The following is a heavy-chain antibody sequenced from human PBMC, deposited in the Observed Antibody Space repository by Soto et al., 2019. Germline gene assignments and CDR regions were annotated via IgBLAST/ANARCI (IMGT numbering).Heavy chain of an antibody. D-gene: IGHD3-22*01. CDR1: GYSFTSSW. J-gene: IGHJ4*02. Sequence: GESLKISCKGSGYSFTSSWIGRVRQMPGKGLEWMGIIYPGDSDTRYSPSFQGQVTISADKSISTAYLQWSSLKASDTAMYYCARLGRYYYDSSGYYNYWGQGTLVTVSS. CDR2: IYPGDSDT. CDR3: ARLGRYYYDSSGYYNY. V-gene: IGHV5-51*01.